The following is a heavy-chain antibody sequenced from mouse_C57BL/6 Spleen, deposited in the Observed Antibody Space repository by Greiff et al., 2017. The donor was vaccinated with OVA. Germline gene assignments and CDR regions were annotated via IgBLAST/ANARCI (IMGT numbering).Heavy chain of an antibody. D-gene: IGHD1-1*01. Sequence: VKLVESGPGLVQPSQSLSITCTVSGFSLTSYGVHWVRQSPGKGLEWLGVIWRGGSTDYNAAFMSRLSITKDNSKSQVFFKMNSLQADDTAIYYCAKERITTVVATGAMDYWGQGTSVTVSS. CDR3: AKERITTVVATGAMDY. CDR2: IWRGGST. V-gene: IGHV2-5*01. CDR1: GFSLTSYG. J-gene: IGHJ4*01.